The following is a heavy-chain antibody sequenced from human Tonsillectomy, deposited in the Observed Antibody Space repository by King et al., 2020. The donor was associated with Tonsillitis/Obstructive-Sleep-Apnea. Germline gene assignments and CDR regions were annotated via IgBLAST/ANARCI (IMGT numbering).Heavy chain of an antibody. CDR2: IKQAGSEK. V-gene: IGHV3-7*02. J-gene: IGHJ5*02. Sequence: VQLVESGGGLVQPGGSLRLSCAASGFAFSSYWMSWVRQAPGKGLEWVANIKQAGSEKYYVDSVKGRFTISRDNAKNSVYLQMNSLRAEDTAVYYCAKHVLRFLERSPGWFDPWGQGTLVTVSS. D-gene: IGHD3-3*01. CDR1: GFAFSSYW. CDR3: AKHVLRFLERSPGWFDP.